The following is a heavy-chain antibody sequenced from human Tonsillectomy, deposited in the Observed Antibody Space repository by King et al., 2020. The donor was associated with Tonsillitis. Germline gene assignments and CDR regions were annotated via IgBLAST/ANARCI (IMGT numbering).Heavy chain of an antibody. CDR3: AGGPPTYYYDSSGYYPNWFDP. CDR2: IIPMFGTT. D-gene: IGHD3-22*01. CDR1: GDTFNNYA. V-gene: IGHV1-69*01. Sequence: VQLVESGAEVKKPGSSVKVSCKASGDTFNNYAINWVRQAPGQGLEWMGGIIPMFGTTNYAQKFQGRVTITADESTSTVYMELSSLRSEDTAVYYCAGGPPTYYYDSSGYYPNWFDPWGQGTLVTISS. J-gene: IGHJ5*02.